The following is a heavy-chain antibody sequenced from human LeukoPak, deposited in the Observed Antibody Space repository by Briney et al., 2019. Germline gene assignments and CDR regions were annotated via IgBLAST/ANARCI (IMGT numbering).Heavy chain of an antibody. CDR2: IIPIFGTA. Sequence: SVKVSCKASGGTFSSYAISWVRQAPGQGLEWMGGIIPIFGTANYAQKFQGRVTITRNTSISTAYMELSSLRSEDTAVYYCARGHLTIFGVVIPKNWFDPWGQGTLVTVSS. J-gene: IGHJ5*02. D-gene: IGHD3-3*01. CDR1: GGTFSSYA. CDR3: ARGHLTIFGVVIPKNWFDP. V-gene: IGHV1-69*05.